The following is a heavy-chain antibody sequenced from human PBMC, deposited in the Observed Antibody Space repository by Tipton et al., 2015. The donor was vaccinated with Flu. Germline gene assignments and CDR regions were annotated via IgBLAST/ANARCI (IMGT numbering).Heavy chain of an antibody. V-gene: IGHV5-51*01. CDR1: GYTFSTYW. CDR3: VRHRVTIFGVGRGWFDP. J-gene: IGHJ5*02. Sequence: QLVQSGAEVKKPGESLKISCVGSGYTFSTYWIDWVRLTPGKGLEWLGTIYPGDSDTRYSPSFLGQVTISADKSITTAYLQWSSLKASDTAIYYCVRHRVTIFGVGRGWFDPWGQGTLVTVSS. CDR2: IYPGDSDT. D-gene: IGHD3-3*01.